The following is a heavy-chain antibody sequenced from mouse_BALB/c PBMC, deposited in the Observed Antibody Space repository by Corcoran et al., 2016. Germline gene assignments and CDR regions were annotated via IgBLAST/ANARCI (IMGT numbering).Heavy chain of an antibody. J-gene: IGHJ3*01. CDR3: ARRGGYGSSPSWFAY. Sequence: QIQLVQSGPELKKPGETVKISCKASGYTFTNYGMNWVKQAPGKGLKWMGWINTYTGEPTYADDFKGRFAFSLETSASTAYLQINNLKNGDTATYFCARRGGYGSSPSWFAYWGQGTLVTVSA. V-gene: IGHV9-3-1*01. CDR1: GYTFTNYG. CDR2: INTYTGEP. D-gene: IGHD1-1*01.